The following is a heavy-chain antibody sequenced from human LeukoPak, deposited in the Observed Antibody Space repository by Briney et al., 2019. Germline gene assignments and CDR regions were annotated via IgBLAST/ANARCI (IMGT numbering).Heavy chain of an antibody. CDR1: GYTFTGYY. V-gene: IGHV1-2*02. CDR3: ARDSPYSSGWYGRGFYFDY. Sequence: ASVKVSCKASGYTFTGYYMHWVRQAPGQGLEWMGWINPNSGGTNYAQKFQGGVTMTRDTSISTAYMELSRLRSDDTAVYYCARDSPYSSGWYGRGFYFDYWGQGTLVTVSS. D-gene: IGHD6-19*01. J-gene: IGHJ4*02. CDR2: INPNSGGT.